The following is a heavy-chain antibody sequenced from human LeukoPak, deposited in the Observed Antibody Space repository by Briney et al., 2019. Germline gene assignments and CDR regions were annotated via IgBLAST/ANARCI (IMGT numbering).Heavy chain of an antibody. CDR3: AKDQYYYDSSGYPAR. J-gene: IGHJ4*02. CDR1: GFTFSSYG. V-gene: IGHV3-30*18. D-gene: IGHD3-22*01. CDR2: ISYDGSNK. Sequence: PGGSLRLSCAASGFTFSSYGMHWVRQAPGKGLEWVAVISYDGSNKYYADSVKGRFTISRDNSKNTLYLQMNSLRAEDTAVYYCAKDQYYYDSSGYPARWGQGTLVTVSS.